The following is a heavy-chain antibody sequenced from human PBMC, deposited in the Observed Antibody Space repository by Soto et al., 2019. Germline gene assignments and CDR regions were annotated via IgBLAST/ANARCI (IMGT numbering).Heavy chain of an antibody. CDR1: GITFSSYA. J-gene: IGHJ5*02. V-gene: IGHV1-3*01. D-gene: IGHD5-12*01. Sequence: QVQLVQSGAEVKKPGASVKVSCKASGITFSSYAMHWVRQAPGQRLEWMGWINAGNGDTRYSQIFQGRVTLTRDTSASTVYLDLSSLRSEDTAIYCCARAISGYVTWGQGTLVTVSS. CDR2: INAGNGDT. CDR3: ARAISGYVT.